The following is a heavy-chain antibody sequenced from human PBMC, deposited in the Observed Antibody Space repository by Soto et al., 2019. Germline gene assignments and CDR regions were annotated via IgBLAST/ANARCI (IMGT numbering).Heavy chain of an antibody. Sequence: QVQLVESGGGVVQPGRSLRVSCAASGFTFSIYAMHWVRQAPGTGLEWVAVISYDGTKTYYADSVKGRFTISRDNSKNTVYLQMNSLRDEDTAVYYCAKDRGPRRQWLRDPFWGQGTLVTVSP. CDR1: GFTFSIYA. V-gene: IGHV3-30*18. J-gene: IGHJ4*02. D-gene: IGHD6-19*01. CDR3: AKDRGPRRQWLRDPF. CDR2: ISYDGTKT.